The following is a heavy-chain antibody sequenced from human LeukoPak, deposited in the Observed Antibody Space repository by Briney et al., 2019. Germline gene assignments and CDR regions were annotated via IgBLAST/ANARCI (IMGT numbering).Heavy chain of an antibody. CDR3: AKARYFDWLFIDY. Sequence: AGVSLRLSCAASGFTFSSYGMHWLRQAPGKGLEWVAVISYDGSNKYYADSVKGRFTISRDNYKNTLYLKMNSLRAEDRAVYYCAKARYFDWLFIDYRGQRSLVSVSS. V-gene: IGHV3-30*18. CDR1: GFTFSSYG. D-gene: IGHD3-9*01. CDR2: ISYDGSNK. J-gene: IGHJ4*02.